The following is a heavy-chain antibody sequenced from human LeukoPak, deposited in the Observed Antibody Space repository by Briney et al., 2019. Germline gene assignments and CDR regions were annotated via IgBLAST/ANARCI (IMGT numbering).Heavy chain of an antibody. CDR3: ARGQRNYYYYYGMGV. CDR1: GGSFSGYY. V-gene: IGHV4-34*01. J-gene: IGHJ6*02. Sequence: SETLSLTCAVYGGSFSGYYWSWIRQPPGKGLEWIGEINHSGSTNYNPSLKSRVTISVDTSKNQFSLKLSSVTAADTAVYYCARGQRNYYYYYGMGVWGQGTTVTVSS. CDR2: INHSGST.